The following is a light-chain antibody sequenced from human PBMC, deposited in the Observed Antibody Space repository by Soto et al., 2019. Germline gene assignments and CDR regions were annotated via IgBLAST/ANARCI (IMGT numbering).Light chain of an antibody. V-gene: IGKV1-17*01. CDR1: QSIANY. J-gene: IGKJ3*01. CDR3: LQLSTYPPT. CDR2: AAS. Sequence: DIQMTQSPSSLSASVGDRVTITCRASQSIANYLNWYQQKPGKAPKRLIYAASSLYGGVPSRFSGSGSGTEFALTITTLQPEDFATYYCLQLSTYPPTFGRGTKVDTK.